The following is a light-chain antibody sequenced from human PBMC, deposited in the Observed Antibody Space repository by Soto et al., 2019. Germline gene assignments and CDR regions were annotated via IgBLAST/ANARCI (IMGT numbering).Light chain of an antibody. CDR1: SGHSNHI. CDR2: LEGTGSY. V-gene: IGLV4-60*02. CDR3: ETWDTNIRV. J-gene: IGLJ3*02. Sequence: QSVLTQSSSASAYLGSSVKLTCTLSSGHSNHIIAWHQQQPGKAPRYLMKLEGTGSYNKGSGVPDRFSGSSSGAVRYLTISNLQFEDEADYYFETWDTNIRVFGGGTKLTVL.